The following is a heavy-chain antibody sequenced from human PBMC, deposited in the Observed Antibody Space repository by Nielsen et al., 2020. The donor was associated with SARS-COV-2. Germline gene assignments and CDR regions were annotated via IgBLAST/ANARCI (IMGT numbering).Heavy chain of an antibody. Sequence: SETLSLTCAVSGGSISSSNWWSWVRPPPGQGLEWIGEIYHSGSTNYNPSLKSRVTISVDKSKNQFSLKLSSVTAADTAVYYCAREGYCSGGSCLDYYYGMDVWGQGTTVTVSS. V-gene: IGHV4-4*02. CDR2: IYHSGST. CDR3: AREGYCSGGSCLDYYYGMDV. J-gene: IGHJ6*02. D-gene: IGHD2-15*01. CDR1: GGSISSSNW.